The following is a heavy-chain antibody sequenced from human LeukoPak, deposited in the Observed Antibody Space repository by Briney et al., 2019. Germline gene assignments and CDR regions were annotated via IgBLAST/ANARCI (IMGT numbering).Heavy chain of an antibody. V-gene: IGHV1-8*01. D-gene: IGHD6-19*01. J-gene: IGHJ5*02. CDR2: MNPNSGNT. CDR3: ARYYSSGWYNWFDP. CDR1: GYTFTSYD. Sequence: ASVRVSCTASGYTFTSYDINWVRQATGQGLEWMGWMNPNSGNTGYAQKFQGRVTMTRNTSISTAYMELSSLRSEDTAVYYCARYYSSGWYNWFDPWGQGTLVTVSS.